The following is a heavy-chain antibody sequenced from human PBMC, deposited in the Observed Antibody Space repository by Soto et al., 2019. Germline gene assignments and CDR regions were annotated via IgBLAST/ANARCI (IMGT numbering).Heavy chain of an antibody. J-gene: IGHJ6*02. CDR2: IYYSGST. CDR1: GGSISSSSYY. Sequence: SETLSLTCTVSGGSISSSSYYWGWIRQPPGKGLEWIGSIYYSGSTYYNPSLKSRVTISVDTSKNQLSLKLSSVTAADTAVYYCARKSTMVRGVYYYYYGMDVWGQGTTVT. CDR3: ARKSTMVRGVYYYYYGMDV. V-gene: IGHV4-39*01. D-gene: IGHD3-10*01.